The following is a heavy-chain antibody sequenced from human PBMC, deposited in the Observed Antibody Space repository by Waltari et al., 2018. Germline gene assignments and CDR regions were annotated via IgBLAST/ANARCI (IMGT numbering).Heavy chain of an antibody. CDR2: IYHSGST. CDR1: GGSISSSNW. V-gene: IGHV4-4*02. Sequence: QVQLQQWGAGLLKPSETLSLTCAVSGGSISSSNWWSWVRQPPGQGLEWIGEIYHSGSTNYNPSLKSRVTISVDKSKNQFSLKLSSVTAADTAVYYCARALYYYDSSGHMRYFDLWGRGTLVTVSP. D-gene: IGHD3-22*01. CDR3: ARALYYYDSSGHMRYFDL. J-gene: IGHJ2*01.